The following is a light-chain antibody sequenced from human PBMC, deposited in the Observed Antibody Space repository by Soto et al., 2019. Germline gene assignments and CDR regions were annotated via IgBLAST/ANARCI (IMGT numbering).Light chain of an antibody. Sequence: QSALTQPRSVSGSPGQSVTISCTGTDSDVGAYNFVSWYQQHPGKAPKLIIYDVNQRPSGVPDRFSGSKSGNTASLTISGLQAEDEADFYCCSYAGSYITWVFGGGTQLTVL. CDR2: DVN. J-gene: IGLJ3*02. CDR3: CSYAGSYITWV. CDR1: DSDVGAYNF. V-gene: IGLV2-11*01.